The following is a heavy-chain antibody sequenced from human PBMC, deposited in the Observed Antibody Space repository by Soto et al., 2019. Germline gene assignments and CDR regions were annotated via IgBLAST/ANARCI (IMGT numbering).Heavy chain of an antibody. CDR3: SRSPLGGDGAFDI. J-gene: IGHJ3*02. Sequence: QVQLLQSGAEVKKPGASVKVSCKASGYTFTSYGISWVRQAPGQGLEWMGWMSAYNGNTNYPQKLQGRVTMTTDTSTIPAYMELRSLRCDDTAVYYGSRSPLGGDGAFDIWGQGTMVTVSS. CDR2: MSAYNGNT. D-gene: IGHD2-21*02. V-gene: IGHV1-18*01. CDR1: GYTFTSYG.